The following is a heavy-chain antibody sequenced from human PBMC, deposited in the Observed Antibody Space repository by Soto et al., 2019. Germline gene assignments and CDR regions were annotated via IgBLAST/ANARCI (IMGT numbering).Heavy chain of an antibody. J-gene: IGHJ4*02. CDR2: IYNSGST. V-gene: IGHV4-59*01. CDR3: ARTPFRAAARPVV. Sequence: PSETLSLTCTVSGGSISGYYWSWIRQPPGKGLEWIGYIYNSGSTNNNPSLKSRVTISLDTSKNQFSLILTSVTAADTAVYYCARTPFRAAARPVVCGQGTLVTVSS. D-gene: IGHD6-6*01. CDR1: GGSISGYY.